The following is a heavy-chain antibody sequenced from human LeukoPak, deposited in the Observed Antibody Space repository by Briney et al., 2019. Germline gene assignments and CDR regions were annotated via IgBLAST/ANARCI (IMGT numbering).Heavy chain of an antibody. CDR3: VKASSSSPQYNWFDA. CDR2: VSGTGGRT. Sequence: GGSLRLSCAVSGFTFSGFWMSWSRQAPGKGLEWVSVVSGTGGRTYYADSVKGRFTISRDNSKNTLYLQMNSLRAEDTALYYCVKASSSSPQYNWFDAWGQGTLVTVSS. V-gene: IGHV3-23*01. D-gene: IGHD6-6*01. J-gene: IGHJ5*02. CDR1: GFTFSGFW.